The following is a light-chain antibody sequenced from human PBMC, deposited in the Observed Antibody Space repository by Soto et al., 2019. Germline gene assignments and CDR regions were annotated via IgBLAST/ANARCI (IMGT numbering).Light chain of an antibody. CDR2: AAS. CDR1: QSVSSSY. J-gene: IGKJ1*01. Sequence: EIVLTQSPGTLSLSPGERATLSYRASQSVSSSYLAWYQQKPGQAPRLLIYAASSRATGIPDRFSGSGSGTDFTLTISRLEPEDFAVYYCQQYGSLWTFGQGTKVEIK. CDR3: QQYGSLWT. V-gene: IGKV3-20*01.